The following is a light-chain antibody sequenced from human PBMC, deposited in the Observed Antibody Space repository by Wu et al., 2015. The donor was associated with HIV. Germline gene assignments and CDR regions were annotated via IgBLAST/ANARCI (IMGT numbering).Light chain of an antibody. V-gene: IGKV3-11*01. CDR1: QSIRTY. J-gene: IGKJ5*01. CDR3: QQYESSIT. CDR2: DAS. Sequence: EIVLTQSPATLSLSPGERATLSCRASQSIRTYLAWYQQKPGQAPRLLIYDASKRATGIPARFSGSGSGTDFTLTISSLEPEDFAVYYCQQYESSITFGQGTRLDIK.